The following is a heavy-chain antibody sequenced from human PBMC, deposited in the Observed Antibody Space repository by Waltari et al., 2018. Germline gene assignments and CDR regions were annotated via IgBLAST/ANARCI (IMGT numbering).Heavy chain of an antibody. CDR3: CRSGSYHDQAFDI. CDR1: GGSISGYY. D-gene: IGHD3-10*01. V-gene: IGHV4-4*07. CDR2: IYFSGST. Sequence: QVQLQESGPGLVKPSETLSLTCTVSGGSISGYYWSWIRQPAGKGLEWIGRIYFSGSTDYNPALKSRVTMSVETSKNQFSLKISSVTAADTAVYYCCRSGSYHDQAFDIWGQGTMVTVSS. J-gene: IGHJ3*02.